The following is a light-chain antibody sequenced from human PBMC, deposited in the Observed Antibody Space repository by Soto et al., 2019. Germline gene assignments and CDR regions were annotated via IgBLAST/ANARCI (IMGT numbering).Light chain of an antibody. V-gene: IGKV3-20*01. J-gene: IGKJ1*01. CDR3: QQYGSSPWT. CDR1: QNVSSNL. Sequence: EIVLTQSPATLSLSPGERATLSCRASQNVSSNLLVWYQQHPGQAPRLLIYGASSRATGIPGRFSGSGSGTDFTLTISRLEPEDFAVYYCQQYGSSPWTFGQGTKVDIK. CDR2: GAS.